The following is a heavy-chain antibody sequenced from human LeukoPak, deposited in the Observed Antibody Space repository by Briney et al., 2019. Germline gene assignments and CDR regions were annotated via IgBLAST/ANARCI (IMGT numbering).Heavy chain of an antibody. V-gene: IGHV4-39*01. CDR1: GGSISSSSHY. D-gene: IGHD3-10*01. CDR3: GRQRTSGSASNLRGAKIAS. CDR2: IYYSGST. Sequence: SETLSLTCTVSGGSISSSSHYWAWIRQSPGTGLEWIGSIYYSGSTYYNPSLKSRATISVDTSKNQISLKVSSVTAADSALYFCGRQRTSGSASNLRGAKIASGGRETLFTVSS. J-gene: IGHJ4*02.